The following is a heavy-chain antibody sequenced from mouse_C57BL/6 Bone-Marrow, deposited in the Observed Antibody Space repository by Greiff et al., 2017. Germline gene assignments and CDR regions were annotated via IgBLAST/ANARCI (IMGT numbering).Heavy chain of an antibody. CDR3: TSGYDDY. CDR2: IDPENCDT. D-gene: IGHD2-2*01. J-gene: IGHJ2*01. Sequence: VQLQQSGAELVRPGASVKLSCTASGFNIKDDYMHWVKQRPEQGLEWIGWIDPENCDTEYASKFQGKATITADTASNTAYLQLSSLTSEDTAVYYCTSGYDDYWGQGTTLTVSS. CDR1: GFNIKDDY. V-gene: IGHV14-4*01.